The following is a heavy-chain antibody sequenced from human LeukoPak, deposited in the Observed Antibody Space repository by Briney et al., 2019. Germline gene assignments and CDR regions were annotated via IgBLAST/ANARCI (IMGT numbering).Heavy chain of an antibody. V-gene: IGHV3-23*01. D-gene: IGHD4-17*01. Sequence: GGSLRLSCVASEFFNNYAMSWVRQAPGKGLEWVSAISGTGVNTCYAASVKGRFTISRDNSKNTLYLQMNSLRADDTAVYYCARRAGEYSHPYDYWGQGTLVTVSS. J-gene: IGHJ4*02. CDR3: ARRAGEYSHPYDY. CDR2: ISGTGVNT. CDR1: EFFNNYA.